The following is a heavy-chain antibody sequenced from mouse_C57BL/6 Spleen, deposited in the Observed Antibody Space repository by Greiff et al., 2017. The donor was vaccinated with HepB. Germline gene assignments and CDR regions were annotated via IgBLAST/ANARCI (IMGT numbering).Heavy chain of an antibody. V-gene: IGHV1-4*01. CDR1: GYTFTSYT. CDR3: ARDGSSSYYAMDY. D-gene: IGHD1-1*01. Sequence: QVHVKQSGAELARPGASVKMSCKASGYTFTSYTMHWVKQRPGQGLEWIGYINPSSGYTKYNQKFKDKATLTADKSSSTAYMQLSSLTSEDSAFYYCARDGSSSYYAMDYWGQGTSVTVSS. J-gene: IGHJ4*01. CDR2: INPSSGYT.